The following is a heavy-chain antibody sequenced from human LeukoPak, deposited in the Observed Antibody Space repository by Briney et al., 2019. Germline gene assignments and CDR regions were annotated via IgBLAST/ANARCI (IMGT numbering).Heavy chain of an antibody. V-gene: IGHV3-21*01. D-gene: IGHD1-7*01. CDR3: ARDPSITGTTGY. CDR2: ISSSSSYI. CDR1: GFTFSSYS. J-gene: IGHJ4*02. Sequence: GGSLRLSCAASGFTFSSYSMNWVRQAPGKGLEWVSSISSSSSYIYYADSVKGRFTISRDNAKNSLYLQMNSLRAEDTAVYYCARDPSITGTTGYWGQGTLVTVSS.